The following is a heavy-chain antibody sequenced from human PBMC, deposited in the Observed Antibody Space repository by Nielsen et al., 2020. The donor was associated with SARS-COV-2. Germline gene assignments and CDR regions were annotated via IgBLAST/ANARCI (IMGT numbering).Heavy chain of an antibody. CDR3: AHSLGYYDSSGYYNWFDP. D-gene: IGHD3-22*01. J-gene: IGHJ5*02. CDR2: IYWNDDK. Sequence: SGPTLVKPTQTLTLTCTFSGFSLSTSGVGVGWIRPPPGKALEWLALIYWNDDKRYSPSLKSRLTITKDTSKNQVVLTMTNMDPVDTATYYCAHSLGYYDSSGYYNWFDPWGQGTLVTVSS. CDR1: GFSLSTSGVG. V-gene: IGHV2-5*01.